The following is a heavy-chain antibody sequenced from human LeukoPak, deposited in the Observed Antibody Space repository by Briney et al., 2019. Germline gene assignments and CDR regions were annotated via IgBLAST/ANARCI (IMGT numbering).Heavy chain of an antibody. CDR1: VFTFSNYS. CDR2: ISAGGGVT. V-gene: IGHV3-23*01. D-gene: IGHD4-17*01. J-gene: IGHJ3*02. Sequence: GGSLRLSCAVSVFTFSNYSMVWVRQAPGKGLDWVLSISAGGGVTSNADSVKGRFTISRDNSKNTLYLQMNSLRAEDTAVYYCARDRTTVIPHDAFDIWGQGTMVTVSS. CDR3: ARDRTTVIPHDAFDI.